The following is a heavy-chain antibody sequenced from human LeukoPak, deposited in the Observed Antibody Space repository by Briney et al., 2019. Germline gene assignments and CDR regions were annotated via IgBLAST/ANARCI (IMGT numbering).Heavy chain of an antibody. J-gene: IGHJ4*02. D-gene: IGHD6-6*01. Sequence: GSLRLSCAASGFTFSSYSMNWVRQAPGKGLEWVSYISSSSSTIYYADSVKGRFTISRDNAKNSLYLQMNSLRAEDTAVYYCASERRPYSSSQRIKDYWGQGTLVTVSS. CDR3: ASERRPYSSSQRIKDY. CDR1: GFTFSSYS. V-gene: IGHV3-48*01. CDR2: ISSSSSTI.